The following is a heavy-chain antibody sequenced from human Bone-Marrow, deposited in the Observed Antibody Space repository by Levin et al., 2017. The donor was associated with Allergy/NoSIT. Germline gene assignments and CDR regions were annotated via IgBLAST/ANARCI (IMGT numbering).Heavy chain of an antibody. Sequence: GESLKISCAASGFTFSSYAMSWVRQAPGKGLEWVSAISGSGGSTYYADSVKGRFTISRDNSKNTLYLQMNSLRAEDTAVYYCAKDVTIFGVVISENFDYWGQGTLVTVSS. D-gene: IGHD3-3*01. V-gene: IGHV3-23*01. J-gene: IGHJ4*02. CDR1: GFTFSSYA. CDR2: ISGSGGST. CDR3: AKDVTIFGVVISENFDY.